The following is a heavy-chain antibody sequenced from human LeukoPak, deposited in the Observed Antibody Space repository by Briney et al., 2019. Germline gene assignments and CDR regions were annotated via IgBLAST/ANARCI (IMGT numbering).Heavy chain of an antibody. V-gene: IGHV3-15*01. Sequence: PGGSLRLSCAASGFTFSSAWMSWFRQAPGKGLEWVGRIKSETEGGTTDYAAPVKGRFTISRYDSKNTLYLKMTSLTTEDPAVYSCPPAFGMWFGERPFDSWGQGTLVTVSS. CDR2: IKSETEGGTT. J-gene: IGHJ5*01. CDR1: GFTFSSAW. D-gene: IGHD3-10*01. CDR3: PPAFGMWFGERPFDS.